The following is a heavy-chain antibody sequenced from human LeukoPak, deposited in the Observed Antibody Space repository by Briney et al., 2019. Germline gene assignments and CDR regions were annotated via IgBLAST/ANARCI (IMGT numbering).Heavy chain of an antibody. CDR3: ASSADYDILTGSLDY. CDR2: IYHSGST. D-gene: IGHD3-9*01. CDR1: GGSITSDNW. V-gene: IGHV4-4*02. J-gene: IGHJ4*02. Sequence: PSGTLPLTCAVSGGSITSDNWWIWVRQPPGKGLEWIGAIYHSGSTDYNPSLKSRVTISVDKSKNQFSLKLSSVTAADTAVYFCASSADYDILTGSLDYWGQGTLVTVSS.